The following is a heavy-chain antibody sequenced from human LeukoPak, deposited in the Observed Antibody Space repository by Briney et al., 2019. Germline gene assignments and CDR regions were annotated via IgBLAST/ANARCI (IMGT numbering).Heavy chain of an antibody. Sequence: TGGSLRLSCAASGFTFSSYAMSWVRQAPGKGLEWVSAISGSGGSTYYADSVKGRFTISRDNAKNSLYLQMNSLRAEDTAVYYCARRSEDFDYWGQGTLVTVSS. V-gene: IGHV3-23*01. CDR3: ARRSEDFDY. D-gene: IGHD3-3*01. J-gene: IGHJ4*02. CDR2: ISGSGGST. CDR1: GFTFSSYA.